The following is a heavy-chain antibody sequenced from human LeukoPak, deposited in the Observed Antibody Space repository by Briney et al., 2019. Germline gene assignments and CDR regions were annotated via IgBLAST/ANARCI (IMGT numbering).Heavy chain of an antibody. J-gene: IGHJ4*02. D-gene: IGHD2-21*02. CDR3: AVLGNCGGDCYYFDY. V-gene: IGHV4-4*02. CDR1: GGSISNSNW. CDR2: IYHSGST. Sequence: SETLSLTCAVSGGSISNSNWWNWVRQPPGKGLEWIGEIYHSGSTNYNPSLKSRVTISVDKSKNQFSLKLSSVTAADTAVYYCAVLGNCGGDCYYFDYWGQGTLVTVSS.